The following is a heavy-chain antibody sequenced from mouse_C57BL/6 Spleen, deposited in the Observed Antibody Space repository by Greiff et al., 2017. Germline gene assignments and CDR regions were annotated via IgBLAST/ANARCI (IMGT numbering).Heavy chain of an antibody. D-gene: IGHD4-1*01. CDR2: IDPDTGGT. CDR3: TRAPNWAGFAY. J-gene: IGHJ3*01. Sequence: QVQLQQSGAELVRPGASVTLSCKASGYTFTDYEMHWVKQTPLHGLEWIGAIDPDTGGTAYNQKFKGKALLTADKSSSTAYMELRSLTSEDSAVDYCTRAPNWAGFAYWGQGTLVTVSA. V-gene: IGHV1-15*01. CDR1: GYTFTDYE.